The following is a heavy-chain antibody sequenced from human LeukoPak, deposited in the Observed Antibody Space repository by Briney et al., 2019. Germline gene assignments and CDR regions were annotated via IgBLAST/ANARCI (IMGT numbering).Heavy chain of an antibody. D-gene: IGHD1-26*01. CDR3: ARVGPPRPDFDY. CDR2: IFSGGST. Sequence: GGSLRLSCAASGFIFSSNYMTWVRQAPGKGLEWVSVIFSGGSTYYADSVKGRVTISRDNSKNTLYLQMNNLRGEDTAVYYCARVGPPRPDFDYWGQGTLVTVSS. J-gene: IGHJ4*02. V-gene: IGHV3-53*01. CDR1: GFIFSSNY.